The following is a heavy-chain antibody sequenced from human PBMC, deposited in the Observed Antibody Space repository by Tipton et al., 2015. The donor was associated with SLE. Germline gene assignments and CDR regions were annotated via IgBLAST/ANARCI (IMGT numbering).Heavy chain of an antibody. V-gene: IGHV3-9*01. CDR1: GFKFDDYA. CDR3: AKDGGSGNYFHYYYYMDV. J-gene: IGHJ6*03. D-gene: IGHD1-26*01. CDR2: ISWNSGTI. Sequence: RSLRLSCAASGFKFDDYAMHWVRQAPGKGLEWVSGISWNSGTIGYADSVKGRFTISRDNAKKSLYLQMNSLRSEDTALYYCAKDGGSGNYFHYYYYMDVWGRGSTVTGSS.